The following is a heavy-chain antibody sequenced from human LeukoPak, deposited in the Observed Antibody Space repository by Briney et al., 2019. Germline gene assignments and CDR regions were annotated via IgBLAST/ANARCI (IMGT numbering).Heavy chain of an antibody. CDR2: IIPILGTA. D-gene: IGHD3-10*01. CDR3: ARESGMNYYGSGHNWFDP. V-gene: IGHV1-69*04. Sequence: GASVKVSCKASGGTFSSYAISWVRQAPGQGLEWMGRIIPILGTANYAQKFQGRVTITADKSTSTAYMELSSLRSEDTAVYYCARESGMNYYGSGHNWFDPWGQGTLVTVSS. CDR1: GGTFSSYA. J-gene: IGHJ5*02.